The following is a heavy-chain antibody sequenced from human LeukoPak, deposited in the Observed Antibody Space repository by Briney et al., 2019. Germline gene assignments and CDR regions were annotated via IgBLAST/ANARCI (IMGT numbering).Heavy chain of an antibody. CDR3: AGRAGDWFHFDY. Sequence: PGGSLRLSCAASGFTFSGYGMHWVRQAPGKGLEWVAVISYDGSSKYYADSVKGRFTISRDNSKNTLYLQMNSLRAEDTAVYYCAGRAGDWFHFDYWGQGTLVTVSS. CDR1: GFTFSGYG. D-gene: IGHD7-27*01. CDR2: ISYDGSSK. V-gene: IGHV3-30*03. J-gene: IGHJ4*02.